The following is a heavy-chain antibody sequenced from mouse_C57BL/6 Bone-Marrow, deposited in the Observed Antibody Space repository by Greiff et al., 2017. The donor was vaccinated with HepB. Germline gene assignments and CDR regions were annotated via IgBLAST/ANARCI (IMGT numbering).Heavy chain of an antibody. J-gene: IGHJ4*01. Sequence: VQLVESDAELVKPGASVKISCKVSGYTFTDHTIHWMKQRPEQGLEWIGYIYPRDGSTKYNEKFKGKATLTADKSSSTAYMHLNSLSAADSAVYFSARRGDGYYRGYYALYYWGQGTSVTVSS. D-gene: IGHD2-3*01. CDR2: IYPRDGST. CDR3: ARRGDGYYRGYYALYY. CDR1: GYTFTDHT. V-gene: IGHV1-78*01.